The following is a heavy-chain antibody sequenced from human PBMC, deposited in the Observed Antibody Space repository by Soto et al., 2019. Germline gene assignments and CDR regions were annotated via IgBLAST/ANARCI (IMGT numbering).Heavy chain of an antibody. CDR1: GFTFSNAW. CDR2: IKSKTDGGTT. D-gene: IGHD6-13*01. V-gene: IGHV3-15*01. Sequence: GGSLRLSCAASGFTFSNAWMSWVRQAPGKGLEWVGRIKSKTDGGTTDYAAPVKSRFTISRDDSKNTLYLQMNSLKTEDTAVYYCTTDSGIAAARTTDYWGQVTMVPV. CDR3: TTDSGIAAARTTDY. J-gene: IGHJ4*02.